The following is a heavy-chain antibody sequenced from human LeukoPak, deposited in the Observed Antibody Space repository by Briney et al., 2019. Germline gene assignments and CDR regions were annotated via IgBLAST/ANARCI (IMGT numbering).Heavy chain of an antibody. CDR1: GFTFSRYN. V-gene: IGHV3-21*05. CDR3: VGPPCLRGGYCSTHS. CDR2: ISSGSEDT. Sequence: GGSLRLSCAASGFTFSRYNMNWVRQAPGKGLEWVSYISSGSEDTLYADSVKGRFTISRDNAKNSLYLQMNSLTAEDTAVYYCVGPPCLRGGYCSTHSWGQGTLVTVDS. D-gene: IGHD2-2*01. J-gene: IGHJ4*02.